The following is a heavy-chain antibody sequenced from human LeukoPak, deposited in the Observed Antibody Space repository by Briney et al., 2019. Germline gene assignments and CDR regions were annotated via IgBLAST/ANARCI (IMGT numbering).Heavy chain of an antibody. Sequence: SETLSFTCTGSGCTISGYYWSWLRPPPGKGLEWIGYLYYSGSTNYNPSLKSRVIRSVDTSKAQFSLKMSCVAAADAAVYYCAKGGRGDYYFDYWGQGTLVTVSS. CDR3: AKGGRGDYYFDY. D-gene: IGHD2-21*02. CDR1: GCTISGYY. CDR2: LYYSGST. J-gene: IGHJ4*02. V-gene: IGHV4-59*01.